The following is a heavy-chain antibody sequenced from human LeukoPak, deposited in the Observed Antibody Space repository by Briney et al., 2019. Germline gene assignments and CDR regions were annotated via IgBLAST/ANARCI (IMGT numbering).Heavy chain of an antibody. J-gene: IGHJ3*02. CDR2: ISYDGSRK. V-gene: IGHV3-30*03. Sequence: PGGSLRLSCAASGFTFSNYAMHWVRQAPDKGLEWVTVISYDGSRKYYVDSVKGRFTISRDNSKNTVYLQMNSLRAEDTAVYYCAREASDAFDIWGQGTMVTVSS. CDR1: GFTFSNYA. CDR3: AREASDAFDI.